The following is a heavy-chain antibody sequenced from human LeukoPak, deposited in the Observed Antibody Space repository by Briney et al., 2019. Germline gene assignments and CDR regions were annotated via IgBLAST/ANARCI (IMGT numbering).Heavy chain of an antibody. V-gene: IGHV4-59*12. CDR2: IYYSGST. J-gene: IGHJ1*01. CDR3: ARDLDFWSGSPSS. D-gene: IGHD3-3*01. Sequence: SETLSLTCTVSGGSISSYYWSWIRQPPGKGLEWIGYIYYSGSTNYNPSLKSRVTISVDTSKNQFSLKLSSVTAADTAVYYCARDLDFWSGSPSSWGQGTLVTVSS. CDR1: GGSISSYY.